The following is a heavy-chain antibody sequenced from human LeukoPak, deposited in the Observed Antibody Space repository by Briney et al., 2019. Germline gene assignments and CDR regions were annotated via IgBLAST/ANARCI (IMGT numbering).Heavy chain of an antibody. D-gene: IGHD3-22*01. J-gene: IGHJ5*02. CDR2: ISSSSSYI. CDR1: GFTFSSYS. Sequence: GGSLTLSCAASGFTFSSYSMNWIRQAPGKGLEWVSYISSSSSYIYYADSVKGRFTISRDNAKNSLYLQMNSLRAEDTAVYYCARVGSYYDSSGQTDWFDPWGQGTLVTVSS. CDR3: ARVGSYYDSSGQTDWFDP. V-gene: IGHV3-21*01.